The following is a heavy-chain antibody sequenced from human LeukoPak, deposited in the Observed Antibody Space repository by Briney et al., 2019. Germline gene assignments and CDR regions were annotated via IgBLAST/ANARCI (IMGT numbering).Heavy chain of an antibody. J-gene: IGHJ4*02. Sequence: SETLSLTCTVSTDSIRSYYWSWIRQSAGKGLEWIGRIYHNGGSNYNPALKSRVTMSVDTSKSQFSLKVTSVTAADTAVYYCARDVGSGIAAAFDYWGQGILVTVSS. CDR1: TDSIRSYY. CDR3: ARDVGSGIAAAFDY. CDR2: IYHNGGS. V-gene: IGHV4-4*07. D-gene: IGHD6-13*01.